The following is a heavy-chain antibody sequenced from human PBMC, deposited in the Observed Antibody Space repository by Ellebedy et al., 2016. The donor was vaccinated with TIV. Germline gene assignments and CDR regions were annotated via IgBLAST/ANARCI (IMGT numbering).Heavy chain of an antibody. J-gene: IGHJ4*02. CDR1: GGSFSGYY. CDR2: INHSGST. D-gene: IGHD1-1*01. V-gene: IGHV4-34*01. Sequence: MPSETLSLTCAVYGGSFSGYYWSWIRQPPGKGLEWIGEINHSGSTNYNPSLKSRVTISVDTSKNQFSLKLSYVTAADTAVYYCARGLGTGGTTFDYWGQGTLVTVSS. CDR3: ARGLGTGGTTFDY.